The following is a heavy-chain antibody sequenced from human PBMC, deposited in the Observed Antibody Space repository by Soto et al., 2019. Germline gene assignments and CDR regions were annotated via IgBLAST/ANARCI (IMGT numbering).Heavy chain of an antibody. CDR1: GGSFSGYY. J-gene: IGHJ6*02. D-gene: IGHD3-3*01. V-gene: IGHV4-34*01. CDR3: ARGRNYYDFWSGYYTSYYYGMDV. Sequence: SETLSLTCAVYGGSFSGYYWSWIRQPPGKGLEWIGEINHSGSTNYNPSLKSRVTISVDTSKNQFSLKLSSVTAADTAVYYCARGRNYYDFWSGYYTSYYYGMDVWGQGTTVTVSS. CDR2: INHSGST.